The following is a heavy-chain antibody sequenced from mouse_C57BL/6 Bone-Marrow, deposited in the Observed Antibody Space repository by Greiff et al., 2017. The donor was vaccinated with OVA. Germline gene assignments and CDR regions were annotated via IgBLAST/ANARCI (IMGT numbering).Heavy chain of an antibody. J-gene: IGHJ1*03. CDR2: IDPSDSYT. Sequence: QVQLQQPGAELVMPGASVKLSCKASGYTFTSYWMHWVKQRPGRGLEWIGEIDPSDSYTNYNQKFKVKSTLTVDTSSPTAYMQLRSLTSEASAVYYSARRYYYGSSHWYFDVWGTGTTLTVSS. V-gene: IGHV1-69*01. CDR3: ARRYYYGSSHWYFDV. D-gene: IGHD1-1*01. CDR1: GYTFTSYW.